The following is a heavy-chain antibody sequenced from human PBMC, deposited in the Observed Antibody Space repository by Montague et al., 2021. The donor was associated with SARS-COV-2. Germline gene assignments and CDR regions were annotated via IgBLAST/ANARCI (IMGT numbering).Heavy chain of an antibody. Sequence: PVLGKPTQTLTLTCTFSGFSLTTSAMCVSWIRQPPGKAPEWLARIDWDDDKHYNASLKTRLPISKDTSKNHVVLTMTNMDPVDTGTYYCARSGQPAGNYAPLGYYGLDVWGRGTTVIVSS. D-gene: IGHD1-26*01. J-gene: IGHJ6*02. V-gene: IGHV2-70*11. CDR1: GFSLTTSAMC. CDR2: IDWDDDK. CDR3: ARSGQPAGNYAPLGYYGLDV.